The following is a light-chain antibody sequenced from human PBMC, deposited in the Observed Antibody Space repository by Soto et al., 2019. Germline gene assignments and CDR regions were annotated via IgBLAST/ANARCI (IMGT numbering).Light chain of an antibody. CDR1: QSVSSSY. J-gene: IGKJ1*01. CDR2: GAS. V-gene: IGKV3-20*01. Sequence: EIVLTHSPGTLSLSPGEIATLSCRASQSVSSSYLAWYQQKPGQAPRLLIYGASSRATGIPDRFSGSGSGTDFTLTISRLEPEDFAVYHCQQYGSFWTFGQGTKVDIK. CDR3: QQYGSFWT.